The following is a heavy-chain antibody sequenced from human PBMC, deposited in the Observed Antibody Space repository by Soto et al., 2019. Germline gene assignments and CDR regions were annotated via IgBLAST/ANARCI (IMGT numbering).Heavy chain of an antibody. CDR2: ISYDGSNK. V-gene: IGHV3-30*18. D-gene: IGHD3-3*01. J-gene: IGHJ6*02. CDR3: AKGSSESVTIFGVVPIGHYGMEV. Sequence: PGGSLRLSCAASGFTFSSYGMHWVRQAPGKGLEWVAVISYDGSNKYYADSVKGRFTISRDNSKNTLYLQMNSLRAEDTAVYYCAKGSSESVTIFGVVPIGHYGMEVWGQGTTVTVSS. CDR1: GFTFSSYG.